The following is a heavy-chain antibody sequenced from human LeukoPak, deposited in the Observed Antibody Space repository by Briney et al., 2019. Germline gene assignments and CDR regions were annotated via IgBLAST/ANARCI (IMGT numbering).Heavy chain of an antibody. CDR2: IYYSGST. CDR1: GGPISGYY. Sequence: SETLSLTCTVPGGPISGYYWSWIRQPPGKGLEWIGYIYYSGSTNYNPSLKSRVTISVDTSMNQFSLKLSSVTAADTAVYYCARDRRYSSGWYGIDYWGQGTVVTVSS. V-gene: IGHV4-59*01. CDR3: ARDRRYSSGWYGIDY. J-gene: IGHJ4*02. D-gene: IGHD6-19*01.